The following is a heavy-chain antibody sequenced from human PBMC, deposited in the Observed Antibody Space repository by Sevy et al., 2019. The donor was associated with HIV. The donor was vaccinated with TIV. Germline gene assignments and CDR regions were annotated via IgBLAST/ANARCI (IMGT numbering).Heavy chain of an antibody. V-gene: IGHV1-18*01. D-gene: IGHD3-22*01. Sequence: PTVKVSCEASGYTFTSYGIIWVRQAPGQGLEWMGWISAYNGNTNYAQRLQGRVTMTTDTSTSTAYMELTSLRSDDTAVYYCARGPRKYYDSSGYYYPPSYWGQGTLVTVSS. CDR3: ARGPRKYYDSSGYYYPPSY. J-gene: IGHJ4*02. CDR2: ISAYNGNT. CDR1: GYTFTSYG.